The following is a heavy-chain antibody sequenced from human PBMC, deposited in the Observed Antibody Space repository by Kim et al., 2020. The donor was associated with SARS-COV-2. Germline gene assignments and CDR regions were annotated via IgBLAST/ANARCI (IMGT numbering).Heavy chain of an antibody. CDR2: ISSSSSYI. D-gene: IGHD6-6*01. Sequence: GGSLRLSCAASGFTFSSYSMNWVRQAPGKGLEWVSSISSSSSYIYYADSVKGRFTISRDNAKNSLYLQMNSLRAEDTAVYYCARDLSSPLYSSSPPFGYWGQGTLVTVSS. CDR1: GFTFSSYS. V-gene: IGHV3-21*01. J-gene: IGHJ4*02. CDR3: ARDLSSPLYSSSPPFGY.